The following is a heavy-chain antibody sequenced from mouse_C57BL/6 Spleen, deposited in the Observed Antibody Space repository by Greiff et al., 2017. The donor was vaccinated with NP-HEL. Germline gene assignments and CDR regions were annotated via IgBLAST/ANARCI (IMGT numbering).Heavy chain of an antibody. CDR1: GYTFTDYN. D-gene: IGHD2-2*01. V-gene: IGHV1-22*01. CDR2: INPNNGGT. Sequence: EVKVVESGPELVKPGASVKMSCKASGYTFTDYNMHWVKQSHGKSLEWIGYINPNNGGTSYNQKFKGKATLTVNKSSSTAYMELRSLTSEDSAVYYCARWLPPYAMDYWGQGTSVTVSS. J-gene: IGHJ4*01. CDR3: ARWLPPYAMDY.